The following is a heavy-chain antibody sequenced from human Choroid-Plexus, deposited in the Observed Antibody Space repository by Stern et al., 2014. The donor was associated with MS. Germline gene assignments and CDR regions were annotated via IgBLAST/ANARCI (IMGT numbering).Heavy chain of an antibody. CDR3: AKDRQYLTYFFDH. CDR1: GFTFGSCA. CDR2: VSYAGSNK. V-gene: IGHV3-30*18. D-gene: IGHD2/OR15-2a*01. J-gene: IGHJ5*02. Sequence: QVQLVESGGGVVKPGRPLRLSCVASGFTFGSCAMRGVRQAPGKGLEWVAGVSYAGSNKYYANSVNGRFTIARDNSQNSLYMQMSSLRPEDTAVYYCAKDRQYLTYFFDHWGQGSLVTVSS.